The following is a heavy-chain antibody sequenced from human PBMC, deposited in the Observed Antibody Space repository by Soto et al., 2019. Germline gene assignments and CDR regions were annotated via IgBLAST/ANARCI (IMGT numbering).Heavy chain of an antibody. CDR3: AKDGVGMPGPTYYFDY. D-gene: IGHD2-21*01. J-gene: IGHJ4*02. V-gene: IGHV3-15*07. CDR1: GFTFTTAW. CDR2: IKSKTDGGTP. Sequence: GGSLRLSCAASGFTFTTAWINWVRQAPGKGLEWVGRIKSKTDGGTPDFAAPVRGRFAISRDDSKNTLYLQMNSLRAEDTAVYYCAKDGVGMPGPTYYFDYWGQGTLVTVSS.